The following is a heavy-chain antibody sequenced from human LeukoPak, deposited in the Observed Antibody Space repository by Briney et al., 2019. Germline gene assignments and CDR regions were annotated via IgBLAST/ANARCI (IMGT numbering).Heavy chain of an antibody. D-gene: IGHD6-19*01. Sequence: ASVKVSCKASGYTFTSYDINWVRQATGQGLEWMGWMNPNSGNTGYAQKFQGRVTMTRNTSISTAYMELSSPRSEDTAVYYCARGIAVAGPYYFDYWGQGTLVTVSS. J-gene: IGHJ4*02. CDR3: ARGIAVAGPYYFDY. CDR1: GYTFTSYD. V-gene: IGHV1-8*01. CDR2: MNPNSGNT.